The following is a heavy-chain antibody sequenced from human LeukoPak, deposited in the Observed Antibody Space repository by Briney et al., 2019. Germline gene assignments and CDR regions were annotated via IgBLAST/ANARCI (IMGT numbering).Heavy chain of an antibody. CDR1: GASISSGSYY. V-gene: IGHV4-61*02. CDR2: VYTSGST. CDR3: AGEYYYGSGSFDP. J-gene: IGHJ5*02. D-gene: IGHD3-10*01. Sequence: SETLSLTCTVSGASISSGSYYWSWIRQPAGKGLEWIGRVYTSGSTNYNPSLKSRVNISLDTPKNQFSLKLISVTAADTAVYYCAGEYYYGSGSFDPWGQGTLVTVSS.